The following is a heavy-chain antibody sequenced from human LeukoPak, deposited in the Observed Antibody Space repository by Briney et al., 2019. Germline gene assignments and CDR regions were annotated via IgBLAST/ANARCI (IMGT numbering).Heavy chain of an antibody. CDR3: ARIDTVVLPSTMFDY. J-gene: IGHJ4*02. D-gene: IGHD2-2*01. Sequence: SETLSLTCTVSGGSISSSSYYWGWIRQPPGKGLEWIGSINYSGNTYYNPSLKSRVTISVDTSRNQFSLKLSSVTAADTALYYCARIDTVVLPSTMFDYWGQGTLVTVSS. CDR2: INYSGNT. V-gene: IGHV4-39*01. CDR1: GGSISSSSYY.